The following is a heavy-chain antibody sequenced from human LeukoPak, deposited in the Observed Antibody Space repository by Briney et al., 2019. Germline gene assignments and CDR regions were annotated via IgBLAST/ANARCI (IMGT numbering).Heavy chain of an antibody. CDR1: GGSISSYY. CDR3: ARTGDYEAFDI. J-gene: IGHJ3*02. CDR2: IYYSGST. D-gene: IGHD4-17*01. Sequence: SETLSLTCTVSGGSISSYYWSWIRQPPGKGLEWIGYIYYSGSTNYNPSLKSRVTISVDTSKNQFSLKLSSVTAADTAVYYCARTGDYEAFDIWGQGTMVTVSS. V-gene: IGHV4-59*08.